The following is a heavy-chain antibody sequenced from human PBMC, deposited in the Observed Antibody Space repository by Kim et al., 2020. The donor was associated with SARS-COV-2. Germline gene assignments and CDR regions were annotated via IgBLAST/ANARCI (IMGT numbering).Heavy chain of an antibody. CDR2: INHSGST. CDR1: GGSFSGYY. D-gene: IGHD3-22*01. CDR3: ARGPVSTYYYDSSGSTKGGYFDL. Sequence: SETLSLTCAVYGGSFSGYYWSWIRQPPGKGLEWIGEINHSGSTNYNPSLKSRVTISVDTSKNQFSLKLSSVTAADTAVYYCARGPVSTYYYDSSGSTKGGYFDLWGRGTLVTVSS. V-gene: IGHV4-34*01. J-gene: IGHJ2*01.